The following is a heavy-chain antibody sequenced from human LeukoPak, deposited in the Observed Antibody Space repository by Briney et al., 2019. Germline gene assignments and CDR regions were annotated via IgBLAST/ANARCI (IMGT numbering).Heavy chain of an antibody. CDR3: ARDYDSSGHYYDWYFDL. Sequence: SVKVSCKASGGTFSSYAISWVRQAPGQGLEWRGRIIPIFGTANYAQKFQGRVTITTDESTSTAYMELSSLRSEDTAVYYCARDYDSSGHYYDWYFDLWGRGTLVTVSS. D-gene: IGHD3-22*01. CDR1: GGTFSSYA. CDR2: IIPIFGTA. V-gene: IGHV1-69*05. J-gene: IGHJ2*01.